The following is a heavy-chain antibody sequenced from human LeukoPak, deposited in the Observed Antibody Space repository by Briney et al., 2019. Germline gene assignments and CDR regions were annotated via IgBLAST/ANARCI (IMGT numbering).Heavy chain of an antibody. CDR1: GFTFSSYA. CDR2: ISGSGSNT. J-gene: IGHJ4*02. D-gene: IGHD3-16*01. Sequence: GGSLRLSCAASGFTFSSYAMSWVRQAPGKGLEWVSAISGSGSNTYYADSVKGRFTTSRDNSKNTLYLQMNSLRAEDTAVYYCAKGLVSRFDYWGQGTLVTVSS. V-gene: IGHV3-23*01. CDR3: AKGLVSRFDY.